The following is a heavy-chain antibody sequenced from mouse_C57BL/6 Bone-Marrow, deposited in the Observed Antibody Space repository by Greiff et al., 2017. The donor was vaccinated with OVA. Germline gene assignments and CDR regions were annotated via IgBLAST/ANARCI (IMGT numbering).Heavy chain of an antibody. D-gene: IGHD1-1*01. V-gene: IGHV1-54*01. CDR1: GYAFTNYL. J-gene: IGHJ4*01. Sequence: VKLMESGAELVRPGTSVKVSCKASGYAFTNYLIEWVKQRPGQGLEWIGVINPGSGGTNYNEKFKGKATLTADKSSSTAYMQLSSLTSEDSAVYFCASPLYYGSSSHAMDYWGQGTSVTVSS. CDR2: INPGSGGT. CDR3: ASPLYYGSSSHAMDY.